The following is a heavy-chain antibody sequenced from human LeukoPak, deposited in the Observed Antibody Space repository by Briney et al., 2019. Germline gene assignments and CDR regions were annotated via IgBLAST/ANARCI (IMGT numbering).Heavy chain of an antibody. Sequence: ASVKVSCKASGCTFTSYDINWVRQATGQGLEWMGWMNPNSGNTGYAQKFQGRVTITRNTSISTAYMELSSLRSEDTAVYYCARGRTGYSSIWFDPWGQGTLVTVSS. V-gene: IGHV1-8*01. J-gene: IGHJ5*02. D-gene: IGHD6-13*01. CDR1: GCTFTSYD. CDR3: ARGRTGYSSIWFDP. CDR2: MNPNSGNT.